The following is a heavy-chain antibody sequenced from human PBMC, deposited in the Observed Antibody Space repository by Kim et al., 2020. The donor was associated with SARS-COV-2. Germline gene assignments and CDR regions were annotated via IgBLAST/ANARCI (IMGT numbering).Heavy chain of an antibody. CDR2: ISSSGSTI. J-gene: IGHJ6*02. V-gene: IGHV3-48*03. CDR3: AARGGGGYYYDYYYYGMDV. D-gene: IGHD3-22*01. Sequence: GGSLRLSCAASGFTFSSYEMNWVRQAPGKGLEWVSYISSSGSTIYYADSVKGRFTISRDNAKNSLYLQMNSLRAEDTAVYYCAARGGGGYYYDYYYYGMDVWGQGTTVTVSS. CDR1: GFTFSSYE.